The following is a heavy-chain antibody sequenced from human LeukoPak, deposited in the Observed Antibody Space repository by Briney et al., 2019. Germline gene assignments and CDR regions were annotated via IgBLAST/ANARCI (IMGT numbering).Heavy chain of an antibody. CDR2: INDGGTI. V-gene: IGHV3-66*01. Sequence: GGSLRLSCVASGFTVSRNHMSWVRQAPGKGLEGVSVINDGGTIHYADFVEGRFTMSRDNSKNTLYLQMNSLRAEDTAVYYCARDYDTLTGYYTDLGYWGQGTLVTASS. D-gene: IGHD3-9*01. CDR1: GFTVSRNH. CDR3: ARDYDTLTGYYTDLGY. J-gene: IGHJ4*02.